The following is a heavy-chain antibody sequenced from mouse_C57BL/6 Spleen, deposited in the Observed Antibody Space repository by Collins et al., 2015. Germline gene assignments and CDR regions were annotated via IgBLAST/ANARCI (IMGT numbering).Heavy chain of an antibody. J-gene: IGHJ4*01. Sequence: FKGKAILTADKSSSTAYMELRSLTSEDSAVYYCTRTMDYWGQGTSVTVSS. V-gene: IGHV1-15*01. CDR3: TRTMDY.